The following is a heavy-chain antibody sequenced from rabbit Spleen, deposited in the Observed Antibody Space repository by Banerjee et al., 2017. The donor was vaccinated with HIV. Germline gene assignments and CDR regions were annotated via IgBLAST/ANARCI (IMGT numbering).Heavy chain of an antibody. J-gene: IGHJ4*01. Sequence: QSLEESGGDLVKPGASLTLTCKASGFSFSDRDVMCWVRQAPGKGLEWIACINTYTAKSVFASWATGRFTISRTSSTTVFLQIPSLTAADPATYFCARALVGVIGWNFYFWGPGPLVPVS. CDR1: GFSFSDRDV. V-gene: IGHV1S40*01. CDR2: INTYTAKS. CDR3: ARALVGVIGWNFYF. D-gene: IGHD1-1*01.